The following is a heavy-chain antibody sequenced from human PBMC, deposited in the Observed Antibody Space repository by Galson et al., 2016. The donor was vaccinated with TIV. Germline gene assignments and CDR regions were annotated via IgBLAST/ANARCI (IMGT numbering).Heavy chain of an antibody. CDR2: MHYDGSDK. J-gene: IGHJ1*01. CDR3: AKVADHREYSDGWPDY. Sequence: SLRLSCAASGFTFTTYGMHWVRQTAYKGLEWVAFMHYDGSDKKYADSVKGRFTISRDNAKNTLYLQMSDLRPEDTAIYYCAKVADHREYSDGWPDYWGQGTLVTVSS. V-gene: IGHV3-30*02. CDR1: GFTFTTYG. D-gene: IGHD5-18*01.